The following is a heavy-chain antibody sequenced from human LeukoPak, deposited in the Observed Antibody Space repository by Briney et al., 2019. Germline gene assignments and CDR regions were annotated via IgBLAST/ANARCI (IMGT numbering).Heavy chain of an antibody. Sequence: SETLSLTCTVSGGSISSYYWSWIRQPPGKGLEWIGYIYYSGSTNYNPSLKSRVTISVDTSKNQFSLKLSSVTAADTAVYYCARGPDIVVVPAAIRFDYWGQGTLVTVSS. D-gene: IGHD2-2*02. CDR1: GGSISSYY. J-gene: IGHJ4*02. CDR2: IYYSGST. CDR3: ARGPDIVVVPAAIRFDY. V-gene: IGHV4-59*12.